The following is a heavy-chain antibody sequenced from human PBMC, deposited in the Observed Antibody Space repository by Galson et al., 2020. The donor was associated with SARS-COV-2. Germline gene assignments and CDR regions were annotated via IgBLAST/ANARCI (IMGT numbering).Heavy chain of an antibody. CDR3: ARDLYGLYSGYDI. CDR1: RFTVSSNH. D-gene: IGHD5-12*01. Sequence: SCAASRFTVSSNHKSLVRQAPGKRLEWVSGISSGGSTYHADSVKGRFTISRDNSKNTLYLQMNSLRAEDTAVYYCARDLYGLYSGYDIWGQGTLVTVSS. J-gene: IGHJ4*02. CDR2: ISSGGST. V-gene: IGHV3-53*01.